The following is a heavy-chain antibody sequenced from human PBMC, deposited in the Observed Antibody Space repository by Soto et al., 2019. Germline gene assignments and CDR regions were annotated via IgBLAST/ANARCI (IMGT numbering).Heavy chain of an antibody. D-gene: IGHD3-10*01. CDR2: INVYNGNT. J-gene: IGHJ5*02. Sequence: QVQLVQSGGEVKKPGASVKVSCKASGYTFTNYGSNWVRQAPGQGLEWMGWINVYNGNTKYAQKVQGRVTMTTDTSTSTAYMELRSLRSDDTAVYYCARGVGSGSYYNQYNWFDPWGQGTLVTVSS. V-gene: IGHV1-18*01. CDR3: ARGVGSGSYYNQYNWFDP. CDR1: GYTFTNYG.